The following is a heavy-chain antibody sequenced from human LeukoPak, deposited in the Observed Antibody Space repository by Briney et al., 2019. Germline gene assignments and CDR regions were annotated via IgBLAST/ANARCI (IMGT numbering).Heavy chain of an antibody. D-gene: IGHD3-3*01. Sequence: DPSETLSLTCTVSGGSISSYYWSWIRQPPGKGLEWIGYIYYSGSANYNPSLKSRVTISVDTSKNQFSLKLSSVTAADTAVYYCAKFWSGTFDYWGQGTLVTVSS. V-gene: IGHV4-59*01. CDR3: AKFWSGTFDY. CDR1: GGSISSYY. J-gene: IGHJ4*02. CDR2: IYYSGSA.